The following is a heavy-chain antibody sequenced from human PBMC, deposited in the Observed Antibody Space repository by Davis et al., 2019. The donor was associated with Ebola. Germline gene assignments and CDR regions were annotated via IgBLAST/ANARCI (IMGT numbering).Heavy chain of an antibody. V-gene: IGHV5-51*01. D-gene: IGHD6-13*01. CDR3: ARGGRGLGIADPFQH. CDR1: GYSFTSYW. Sequence: KVSCKGSGYSFTSYWIGWVRQMPGKGLEWMGIIYPGDSDTRYSPSFQGQVTISADKSISTAYLQWSSLKASDTAMYYCARGGRGLGIADPFQHWGQGTLVTVSS. CDR2: IYPGDSDT. J-gene: IGHJ1*01.